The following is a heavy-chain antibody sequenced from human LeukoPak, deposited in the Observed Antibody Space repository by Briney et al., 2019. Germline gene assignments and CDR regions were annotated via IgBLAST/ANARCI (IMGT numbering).Heavy chain of an antibody. CDR2: IYQSGGS. D-gene: IGHD6-19*01. CDR3: ARTNSSGWYEGAFDI. V-gene: IGHV4-30-2*01. Sequence: SETLSLTCTISGASITTSGFYWSWIRQPPGKGLEWVGYIYQSGGSFYNPSLKSRVTISIDRPKNQFSLKMNSVTAADTAVYYCARTNSSGWYEGAFDIWGQGTMVTVSS. J-gene: IGHJ3*02. CDR1: GASITTSGFY.